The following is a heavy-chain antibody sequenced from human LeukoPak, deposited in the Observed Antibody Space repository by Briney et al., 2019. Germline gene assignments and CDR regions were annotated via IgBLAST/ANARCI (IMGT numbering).Heavy chain of an antibody. J-gene: IGHJ4*02. Sequence: GGSLRLSCAASGFTVSSNYMSWVRQAPGKVLEWVSVIYSGGSTYYADSVKGRFTISGDNSKNTLYLQMNSLRAEDTAVYYCARDFPSSGSYFDYWGQGTLVTVSS. V-gene: IGHV3-53*01. CDR2: IYSGGST. CDR1: GFTVSSNY. D-gene: IGHD1-26*01. CDR3: ARDFPSSGSYFDY.